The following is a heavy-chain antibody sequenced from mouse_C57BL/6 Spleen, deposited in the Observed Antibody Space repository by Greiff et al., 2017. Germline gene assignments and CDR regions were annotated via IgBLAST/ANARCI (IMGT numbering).Heavy chain of an antibody. CDR2: FDPADSYT. CDR1: GYTFTSYW. V-gene: IGHV1-69*01. CDR3: ARKGQAPWYCDV. D-gene: IGHD1-3*01. J-gene: IGHJ1*03. Sequence: VQLQQPGAELVMPGASVKLSSKASGYTFTSYWMHWVKQRPGQGLEWIGEFDPADSYTNYNQKFKGKSTLTVAKSSSTAYMQLNSLTSEDSAVYYGARKGQAPWYCDVWGTGTTVTVSS.